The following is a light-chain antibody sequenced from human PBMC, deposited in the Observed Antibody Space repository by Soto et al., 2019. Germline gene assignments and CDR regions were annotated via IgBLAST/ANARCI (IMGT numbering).Light chain of an antibody. J-gene: IGLJ1*01. CDR1: NSDVGGYNY. CDR2: DVS. CDR3: SSYTTSTTYV. Sequence: QSVLTQPASVSGSPGQSITISCPGNNSDVGGYNYVSWYQQHPGKAPKLMIYDVSNRPSGVSNRFSGSKSGNTASLTISGLQAEDEADYYSSSYTTSTTYVFGTGSKVTDL. V-gene: IGLV2-14*01.